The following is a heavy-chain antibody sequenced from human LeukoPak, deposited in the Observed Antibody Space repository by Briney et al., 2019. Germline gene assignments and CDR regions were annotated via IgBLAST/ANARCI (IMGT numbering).Heavy chain of an antibody. Sequence: GGSLRLSCAASGFTFSSYAMHWVRQAPGKGLEYVSAISSNGGSTYYANSVKGRFTISRDNSKNTLYLQMGSLRAEDMAVYYCARVAAHYDSSGYPGDPSNDAFDIWGQGTMVTVSS. CDR1: GFTFSSYA. J-gene: IGHJ3*02. CDR3: ARVAAHYDSSGYPGDPSNDAFDI. V-gene: IGHV3-64*01. D-gene: IGHD3-22*01. CDR2: ISSNGGST.